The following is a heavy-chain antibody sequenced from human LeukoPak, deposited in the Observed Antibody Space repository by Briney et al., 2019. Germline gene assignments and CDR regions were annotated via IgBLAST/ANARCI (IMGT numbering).Heavy chain of an antibody. CDR3: ARATAIRFLEWSPRSNWFDP. V-gene: IGHV4-34*01. Sequence: SETLSLTCAVYGGSFSGYYWSWIRQPPGKGLEWIGEINHSGSTNYKPSLKSRVTISVDTSKNQFSLKLSSVTAADTAVYYCARATAIRFLEWSPRSNWFDPWGQGTLVTVSS. CDR1: GGSFSGYY. J-gene: IGHJ5*02. D-gene: IGHD3-3*01. CDR2: INHSGST.